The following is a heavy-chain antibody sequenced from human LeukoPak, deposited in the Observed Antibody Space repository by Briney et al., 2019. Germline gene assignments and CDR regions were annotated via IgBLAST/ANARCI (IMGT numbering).Heavy chain of an antibody. D-gene: IGHD3-22*01. J-gene: IGHJ1*01. CDR2: IYHSGST. CDR3: ARESLPYYYDSNGRYFQH. Sequence: SETLSLTCTVSGYSISSGYYWGWIRQPPGKGLEWIGSIYHSGSTYYNPSLKSRVTISVDTSKNQFSLKLSSVTAADTAVYYCARESLPYYYDSNGRYFQHWGQGTLVTVS. V-gene: IGHV4-38-2*02. CDR1: GYSISSGYY.